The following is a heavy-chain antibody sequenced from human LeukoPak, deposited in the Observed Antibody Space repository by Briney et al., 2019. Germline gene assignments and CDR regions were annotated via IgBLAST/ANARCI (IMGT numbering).Heavy chain of an antibody. D-gene: IGHD1-1*01. Sequence: GGSLRLSCAASGFTFSSYGMHWVRQAPGKGLEWVAVISYDGSNKYYADSVKGRFTISRDNSKNTLYLQMNSLRAEDTAVYYCAKDLTHREYNPGGMDVWGQGTTVTVSS. CDR3: AKDLTHREYNPGGMDV. V-gene: IGHV3-30*18. CDR1: GFTFSSYG. J-gene: IGHJ6*02. CDR2: ISYDGSNK.